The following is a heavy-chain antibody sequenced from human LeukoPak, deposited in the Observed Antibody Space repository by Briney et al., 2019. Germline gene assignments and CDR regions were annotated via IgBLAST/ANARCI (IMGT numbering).Heavy chain of an antibody. V-gene: IGHV3-23*01. CDR2: IIGGAGGT. CDR1: GFSFSSHG. D-gene: IGHD7-27*01. Sequence: GGSLRLSCAASGFSFSSHGMSWVRQAPGKGLEWVSGIIGGAGGTYYADSVKGRFTISRDDSKNTLSLQMNSLRVEDTAVYYCARDLAWGAFDYWGQGTLVTVSS. J-gene: IGHJ4*02. CDR3: ARDLAWGAFDY.